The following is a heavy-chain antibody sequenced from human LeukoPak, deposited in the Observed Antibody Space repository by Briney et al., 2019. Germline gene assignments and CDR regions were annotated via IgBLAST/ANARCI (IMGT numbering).Heavy chain of an antibody. V-gene: IGHV1-2*02. Sequence: ASVKVSCKASGYTFTGYYMHWVRQAPGQGLEWMRRINPNSGGTNYAQKFQGRVTMTRDTSISTAYMELSRLRSDDTAVYYCARDVYSYGYGGYYYYMDVWGKGTTVTVSS. D-gene: IGHD5-18*01. CDR3: ARDVYSYGYGGYYYYMDV. J-gene: IGHJ6*03. CDR1: GYTFTGYY. CDR2: INPNSGGT.